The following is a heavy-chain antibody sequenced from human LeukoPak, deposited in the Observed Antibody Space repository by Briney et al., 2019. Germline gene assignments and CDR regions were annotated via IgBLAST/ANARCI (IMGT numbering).Heavy chain of an antibody. V-gene: IGHV3-53*01. D-gene: IGHD1-26*01. Sequence: GGSLRLSCAASGFTVSSNYMSWVRQAPGKGLEWVSVIYSGGSTHYADSVKGRFTISRDNAKNSLYLQMKSLRAEDTTVYYCARDMGYSGSWPGYFDYWGQGVLVTVSS. CDR1: GFTVSSNY. J-gene: IGHJ4*02. CDR3: ARDMGYSGSWPGYFDY. CDR2: IYSGGST.